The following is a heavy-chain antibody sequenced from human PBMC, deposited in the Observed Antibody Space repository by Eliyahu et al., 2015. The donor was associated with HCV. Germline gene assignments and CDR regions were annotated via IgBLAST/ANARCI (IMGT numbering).Heavy chain of an antibody. D-gene: IGHD2-21*01. CDR3: ARGFGQFDS. CDR2: INHDGRER. V-gene: IGHV3-7*01. J-gene: IGHJ4*02. Sequence: WVRQAPGKGLEWVGNINHDGRERYYVDSVKGRFTSSRDNARKSLFLQMNNLRAEDTAVYYCARGFGQFDSWGQGTLVTVSS.